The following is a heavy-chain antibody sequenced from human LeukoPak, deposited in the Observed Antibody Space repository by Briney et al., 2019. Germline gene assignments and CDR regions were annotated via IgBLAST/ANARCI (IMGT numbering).Heavy chain of an antibody. CDR1: GGSISSYY. J-gene: IGHJ6*02. CDR2: IYYSRST. V-gene: IGHV4-59*01. CDR3: ARALYGMDV. Sequence: SETLSLTCTVSGGSISSYYWSWIRQPPGKGLEWIGYIYYSRSTNYNPSLKSRVTISVDTSKNQFSLKLSSVTAADTAVYYCARALYGMDVWGQGTTVTVSS.